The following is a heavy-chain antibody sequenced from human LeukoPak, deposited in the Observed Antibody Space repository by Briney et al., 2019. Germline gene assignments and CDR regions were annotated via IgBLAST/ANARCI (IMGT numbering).Heavy chain of an antibody. CDR3: GRDPNGDYVGAFDF. Sequence: GGSLRLSCTASGFTFSSYAMTWVRQAPGKGLEWVSSIRGSGDGTSYADSVKGRFTMSRDNSKNTLYLQMNSLRAEDTAIYYCGRDPNGDYVGAFDFWGQGTSVTVSS. CDR2: IRGSGDGT. V-gene: IGHV3-23*01. D-gene: IGHD3-16*01. CDR1: GFTFSSYA. J-gene: IGHJ3*01.